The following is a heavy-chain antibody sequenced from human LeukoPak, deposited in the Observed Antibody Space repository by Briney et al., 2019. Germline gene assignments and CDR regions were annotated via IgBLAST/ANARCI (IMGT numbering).Heavy chain of an antibody. J-gene: IGHJ5*02. CDR2: IYYSGST. D-gene: IGHD3-10*01. CDR1: GGSISSHY. CDR3: ARSRNSGSYYRHTVRGWFDP. V-gene: IGHV4-59*11. Sequence: SETLSLTRTVSGGSISSHYWSWIRQPPGKGLEWIGYIYYSGSTNYNPSLKSRVTISVDTSKNQFSLKLSSVTAADTAVYYCARSRNSGSYYRHTVRGWFDPWGQGTLVTVSS.